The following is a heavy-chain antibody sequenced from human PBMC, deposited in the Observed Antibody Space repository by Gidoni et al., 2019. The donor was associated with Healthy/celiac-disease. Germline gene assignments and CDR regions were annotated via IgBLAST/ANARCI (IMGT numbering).Heavy chain of an antibody. CDR2: ISGSGGST. Sequence: AASGFTFSSYAMSWVRQAPGKGLEWVSAISGSGGSTYYADSVKGRFTISRDNSKNTLYLQMNSLRAEDTAVYYCAKGDRELLLLGDYFDYWGQGTLVTVSS. D-gene: IGHD1-26*01. J-gene: IGHJ4*02. V-gene: IGHV3-23*01. CDR3: AKGDRELLLLGDYFDY. CDR1: GFTFSSYA.